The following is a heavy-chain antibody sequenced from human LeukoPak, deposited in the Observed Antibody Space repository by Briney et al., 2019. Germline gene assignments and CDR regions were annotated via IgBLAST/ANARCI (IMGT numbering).Heavy chain of an antibody. CDR2: IKSKTDGGTT. V-gene: IGHV3-15*01. CDR3: TTEYTYYDFWSGYYTGSNHYYMDV. CDR1: GFTFSNAW. J-gene: IGHJ6*03. D-gene: IGHD3-3*01. Sequence: GGSLRLSCAASGFTFSNAWMSWVRQAPGKGLEWVGRIKSKTDGGTTDYAAPVKGRFTISRDDSKNTLYLQMNSLKTEDTAVYYCTTEYTYYDFWSGYYTGSNHYYMDVWGKGTTVTVSS.